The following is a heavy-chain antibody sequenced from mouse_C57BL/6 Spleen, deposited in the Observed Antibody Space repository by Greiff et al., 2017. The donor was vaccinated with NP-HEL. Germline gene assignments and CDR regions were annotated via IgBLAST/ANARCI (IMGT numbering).Heavy chain of an antibody. J-gene: IGHJ3*01. Sequence: QVQLKQPGAELVRPGSSVKLSCKASGYTFTSYWMHWVKQRPIQGLEWIGNIDPSDSETHYNQKFKDKATLTVDKSSSTAYMQLSSLTSEDSAVYYCARDGNGTWFAYWGQGTLVTVSA. V-gene: IGHV1-52*01. CDR3: ARDGNGTWFAY. CDR1: GYTFTSYW. CDR2: IDPSDSET. D-gene: IGHD2-1*01.